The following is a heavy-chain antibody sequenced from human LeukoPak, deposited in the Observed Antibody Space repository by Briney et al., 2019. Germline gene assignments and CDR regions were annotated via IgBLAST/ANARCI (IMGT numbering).Heavy chain of an antibody. CDR2: IYYSGST. J-gene: IGHJ6*02. Sequence: PSETLSLTCTVSGGSISSGGYYWSWIRQHPGEGLEWIGYIYYSGSTYYNPSLKSRVTISVDTSKNQFSLQLSSVTAADTAVYYCARARIAAHYSGMDVWGQGTTVTVSS. D-gene: IGHD6-6*01. CDR3: ARARIAAHYSGMDV. V-gene: IGHV4-31*03. CDR1: GGSISSGGYY.